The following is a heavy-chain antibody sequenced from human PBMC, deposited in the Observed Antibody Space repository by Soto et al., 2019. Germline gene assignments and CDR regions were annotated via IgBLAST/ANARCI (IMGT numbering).Heavy chain of an antibody. CDR3: ARESEDLTSNFDY. CDR2: ISSTTHYI. Sequence: PGGSLRLSCAASGFTFTRYSMNWVRQPPGKGLEWVSSISSTTHYIYYADSMRGRFTISRDNAKNAVYLEMNSLRAEDTAVYYCARESEDLTSNFDYWGQGTLVTVSS. V-gene: IGHV3-21*06. J-gene: IGHJ4*02. CDR1: GFTFTRYS.